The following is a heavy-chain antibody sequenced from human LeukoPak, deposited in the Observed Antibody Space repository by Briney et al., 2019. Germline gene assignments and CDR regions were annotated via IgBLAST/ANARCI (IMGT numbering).Heavy chain of an antibody. CDR3: ARIDYSYYYGMDV. CDR1: GGSFSGYY. V-gene: IGHV4-34*01. J-gene: IGHJ6*02. CDR2: INHSGST. Sequence: PSETLSLTCAGYGGSFSGYYWSWIRQPPGKGLEWIGEINHSGSTNYNPSLKSRVTISVDTSKNQFSLKLSSVTAADTAVYYCARIDYSYYYGMDVWGQGTTVTVSS.